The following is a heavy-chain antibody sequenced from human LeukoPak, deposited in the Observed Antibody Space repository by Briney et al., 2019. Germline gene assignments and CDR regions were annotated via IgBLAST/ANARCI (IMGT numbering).Heavy chain of an antibody. CDR2: ISAYNGNT. V-gene: IGHV1-18*01. CDR1: DYTFTSYG. Sequence: GASVKVSCKASDYTFTSYGISWVRQAPGQGLEWMGWISAYNGNTNYAQKLQGRVTMTTDTSTSTAYMELRSLRSDDTAVYYCARDVYSSSWYYESLSYYYYMDVWGKGATVTVSS. J-gene: IGHJ6*03. D-gene: IGHD6-13*01. CDR3: ARDVYSSSWYYESLSYYYYMDV.